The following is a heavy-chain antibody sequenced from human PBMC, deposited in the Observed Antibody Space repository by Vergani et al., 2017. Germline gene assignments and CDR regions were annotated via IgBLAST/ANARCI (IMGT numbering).Heavy chain of an antibody. CDR3: ARVPPPVVVVVAAKDDAFDI. CDR1: GFTFSSYS. V-gene: IGHV3-21*01. CDR2: ISSSSSYI. J-gene: IGHJ3*02. D-gene: IGHD2-15*01. Sequence: VQLVESGGGLVKPGGSLRLSCAASGFTFSSYSMNWVRQAPGKGLEWVSSISSSSSYIYYADSVKGRFTISRDNAKNLLYLQMNSLRAEDTAVYYCARVPPPVVVVVAAKDDAFDIWGQGTMVTVSS.